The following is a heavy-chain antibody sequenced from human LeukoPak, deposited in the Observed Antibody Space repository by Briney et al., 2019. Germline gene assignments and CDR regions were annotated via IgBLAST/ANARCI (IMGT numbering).Heavy chain of an antibody. V-gene: IGHV3-53*01. CDR1: GFTVSSNY. J-gene: IGHJ4*02. CDR2: IYSGGST. CDR3: ARAPPKYSSGWYWV. D-gene: IGHD6-19*01. Sequence: PGGSLRLSCAASGFTVSSNYMSWVRQAPGKGLEWVSVIYSGGSTYYADSVKGRFTISRDNSKNTLYLQMNSLRAEDTAVYYCARAPPKYSSGWYWVWGQGTLVTVSS.